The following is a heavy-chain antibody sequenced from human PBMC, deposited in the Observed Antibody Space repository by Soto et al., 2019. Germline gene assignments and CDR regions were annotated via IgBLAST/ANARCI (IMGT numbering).Heavy chain of an antibody. CDR1: GYTFTSYP. D-gene: IGHD3-22*01. CDR2: INAGNGDT. Sequence: GASVKVSCKASGYTFTSYPMHWVRQAPGQGLEWMGWINAGNGDTKYSQKFQGRVTITRDTSANTVYMELSSLRSEDTAVFYCARDWTHYDSSGPGDYWGQGTLVNVSS. V-gene: IGHV1-3*01. CDR3: ARDWTHYDSSGPGDY. J-gene: IGHJ4*02.